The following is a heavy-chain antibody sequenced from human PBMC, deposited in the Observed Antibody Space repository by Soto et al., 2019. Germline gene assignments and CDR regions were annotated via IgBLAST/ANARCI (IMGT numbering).Heavy chain of an antibody. CDR2: ISSSSSTI. V-gene: IGHV3-48*01. D-gene: IGHD3-16*01. CDR3: ARDGIGRVRVNYFDV. J-gene: IGHJ6*02. CDR1: GFTFTSYS. Sequence: GGSLRLSCAASGFTFTSYSMNWVRQAPGKGLEWVSYISSSSSTIYYADSVKGRFTISRDNAKNSLYLQMNSLRAEDTAVYYCARDGIGRVRVNYFDVWGQGTTVTVSS.